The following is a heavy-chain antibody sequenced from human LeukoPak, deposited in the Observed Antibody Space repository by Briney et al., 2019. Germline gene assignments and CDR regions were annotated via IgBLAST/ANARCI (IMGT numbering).Heavy chain of an antibody. V-gene: IGHV1-8*03. CDR2: MNPNSGNT. J-gene: IGHJ5*02. D-gene: IGHD6-19*01. CDR1: GSTFTSYD. Sequence: ASVKVSCKASGSTFTSYDINWVRHATGPGLEWMGWMNPNSGNTGYAQNFQGRVTITTNTTISKAYMQLSSLRTEDTAVYYCSGDSVLRMEVAEGYWFDPWGQGTLVTVSS. CDR3: SGDSVLRMEVAEGYWFDP.